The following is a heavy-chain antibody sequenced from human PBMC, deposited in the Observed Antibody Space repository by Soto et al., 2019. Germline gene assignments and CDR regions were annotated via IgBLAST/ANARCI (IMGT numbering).Heavy chain of an antibody. CDR3: AKGPAIVFVPAAMNYYYGMEV. Sequence: QVQLVESGGGVVQPGRSLRLSCAASGFTFSRYGMHWVRQAPGKGLEWVAVISYDGSNKYYADSVKGRFTISRDNSKNTLYLQMNSLRAEDTAVYYCAKGPAIVFVPAAMNYYYGMEVWGQGTTVTVSS. V-gene: IGHV3-30*18. CDR1: GFTFSRYG. D-gene: IGHD2-2*01. J-gene: IGHJ6*01. CDR2: ISYDGSNK.